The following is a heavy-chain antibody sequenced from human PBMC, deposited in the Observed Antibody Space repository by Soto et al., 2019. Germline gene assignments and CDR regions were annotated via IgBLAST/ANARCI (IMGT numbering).Heavy chain of an antibody. J-gene: IGHJ6*02. CDR2: INPSGGST. Sequence: ASVKVSCKASGYTFTSYYMHWVRQAPGQGLEWMGIINPSGGSTSYAQKFQGRVTMTRDTSTSTVYMELSSLRSDDTAVYYCARVGSYYDILTGDYYYYGMDVWGQGTMVTVSS. CDR1: GYTFTSYY. CDR3: ARVGSYYDILTGDYYYYGMDV. V-gene: IGHV1-46*01. D-gene: IGHD3-9*01.